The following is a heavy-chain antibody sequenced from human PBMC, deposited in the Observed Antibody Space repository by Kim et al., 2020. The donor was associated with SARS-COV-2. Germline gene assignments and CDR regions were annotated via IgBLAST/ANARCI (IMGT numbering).Heavy chain of an antibody. CDR3: ARGVFPMDS. V-gene: IGHV3-11*01. J-gene: IGHJ4*02. CDR2: STI. Sequence: STIYYADSVKGRFTSSRDNAKNSLYLQRNSLRADDTAVYYCARGVFPMDSWGQGTLVTVSS.